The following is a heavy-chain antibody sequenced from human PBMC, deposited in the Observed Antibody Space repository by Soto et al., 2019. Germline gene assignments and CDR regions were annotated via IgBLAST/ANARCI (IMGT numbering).Heavy chain of an antibody. Sequence: QVQLVESGGGVVQPGRSLRLSCAASGFTFSSYGMHWVRQAPGKGLEWVAVIWYDGSNKYYADSVKGRFTISRDNSKNTLYLQMNSLRAEDTAVYYCARAMKQQLVHRYYSGMDVWGQGTTVTVSS. D-gene: IGHD6-13*01. CDR3: ARAMKQQLVHRYYSGMDV. V-gene: IGHV3-33*01. CDR1: GFTFSSYG. J-gene: IGHJ6*02. CDR2: IWYDGSNK.